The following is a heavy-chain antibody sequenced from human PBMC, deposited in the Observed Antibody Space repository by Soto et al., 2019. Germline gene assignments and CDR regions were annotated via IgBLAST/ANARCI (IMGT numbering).Heavy chain of an antibody. Sequence: QVQLVQSGAEVKKPGSSVKVSCKASGGTFSSYAISWVRQAPGQGLEWMGGIIPIFGTANYAQKFQGRVTITADESTSTAYMELSSLRSEDTAVYYCARDEYDYGWGSYRYTKNWGQGTLVTVSS. D-gene: IGHD3-16*02. CDR1: GGTFSSYA. V-gene: IGHV1-69*12. CDR2: IIPIFGTA. CDR3: ARDEYDYGWGSYRYTKN. J-gene: IGHJ4*02.